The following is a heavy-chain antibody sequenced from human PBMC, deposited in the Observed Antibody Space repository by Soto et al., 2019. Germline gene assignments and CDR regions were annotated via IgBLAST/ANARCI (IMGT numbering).Heavy chain of an antibody. CDR2: ISYDGSDK. Sequence: GGSLRLSCAASGFTFNSYGMHWVRQAPGKGLEWVAVISYDGSDKYYADSVKGRFTISRDNSKNTLYLQMNSLRAEDTAVYYCSTDLDGHQGLAGSSFCFDYWGQGTLVTVSS. CDR1: GFTFNSYG. V-gene: IGHV3-30*03. CDR3: STDLDGHQGLAGSSFCFDY. D-gene: IGHD6-19*01. J-gene: IGHJ4*02.